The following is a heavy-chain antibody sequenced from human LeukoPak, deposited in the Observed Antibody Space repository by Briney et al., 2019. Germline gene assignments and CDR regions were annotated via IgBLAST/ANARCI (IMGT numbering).Heavy chain of an antibody. Sequence: PSETLSLTCTASGGSISSYYWSWIRQPPGKGLEWIGYIYYSGSTNYNPSLKSRVTISVDTSKDQFSLKLSSVTAADTAVYYCARGTIAASDPWGQGTLVTVSS. CDR2: IYYSGST. D-gene: IGHD6-13*01. CDR1: GGSISSYY. CDR3: ARGTIAASDP. V-gene: IGHV4-59*01. J-gene: IGHJ5*02.